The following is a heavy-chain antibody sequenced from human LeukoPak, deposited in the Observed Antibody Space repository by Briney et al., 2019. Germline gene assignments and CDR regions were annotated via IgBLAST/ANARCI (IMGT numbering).Heavy chain of an antibody. Sequence: GRSLRLSCAASGFTFSSYSMNWVRQAPGKGLEWVSSISSSSSYIYYADSVKGRFTISRDNAKNSQYLQMNSLRAEDTAVYYCAKDRIRLGYDSSGFHFDYWGQGTLVTVSS. J-gene: IGHJ4*02. CDR2: ISSSSSYI. CDR1: GFTFSSYS. V-gene: IGHV3-21*01. CDR3: AKDRIRLGYDSSGFHFDY. D-gene: IGHD3-22*01.